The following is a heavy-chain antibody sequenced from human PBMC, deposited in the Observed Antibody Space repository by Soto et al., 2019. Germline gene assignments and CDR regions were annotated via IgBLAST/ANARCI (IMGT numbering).Heavy chain of an antibody. V-gene: IGHV4-4*07. CDR3: ARDRPSSLYYYYGMDV. Sequence: SETLSLTCTVSGGSISSYYWSWMRQPAGKGLEWIGRIYTSGSTNYNPSLKSRVTMSVDTSKNQFSLKLSSVTAADTAVYYCARDRPSSLYYYYGMDVWGQGTTVTVSS. J-gene: IGHJ6*02. CDR1: GGSISSYY. CDR2: IYTSGST. D-gene: IGHD6-6*01.